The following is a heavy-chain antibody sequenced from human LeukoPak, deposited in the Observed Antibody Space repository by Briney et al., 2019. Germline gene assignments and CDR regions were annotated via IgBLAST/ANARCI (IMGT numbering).Heavy chain of an antibody. V-gene: IGHV3-23*01. J-gene: IGHJ3*02. CDR3: AKDLRRSGYNAFDI. CDR1: GFTFSSYA. Sequence: GGSLRLSCAASGFTFSSYAMSWVRQAPGKGLEWVSAISGSGGSTYYADSVKGRFTISRDNSKTTLYLQINSLRAEDTAVYYCAKDLRRSGYNAFDIWGQGTMVTVSS. CDR2: ISGSGGST. D-gene: IGHD3-22*01.